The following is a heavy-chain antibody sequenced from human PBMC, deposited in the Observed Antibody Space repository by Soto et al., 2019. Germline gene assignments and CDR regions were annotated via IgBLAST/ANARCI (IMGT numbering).Heavy chain of an antibody. V-gene: IGHV1-69*13. D-gene: IGHD1-7*01. CDR1: GGTFSSYA. J-gene: IGHJ1*01. Sequence: SVKVSCKASGGTFSSYAISWVRQAPGQGLEWMGGIIPIFGTANYAQKFQGRVTITADESTSTAYMELSSLRSEDTAVYYCARERRTGTTISYWGQGTLVTVSS. CDR3: ARERRTGTTISY. CDR2: IIPIFGTA.